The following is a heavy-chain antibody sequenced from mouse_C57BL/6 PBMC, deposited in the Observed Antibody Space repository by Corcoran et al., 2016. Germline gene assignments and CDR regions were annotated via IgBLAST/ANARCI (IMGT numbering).Heavy chain of an antibody. V-gene: IGHV9-3*01. J-gene: IGHJ3*01. D-gene: IGHD3-2*02. CDR2: INTYSGVP. CDR3: ARGASSGPPFAY. CDR1: GYTFTTYG. Sequence: QIQLVQSGPELKKPGETVKISCKASGYTFTTYGMSWVKQAPGKGLKWMGWINTYSGVPTYADDFKGRFAFSLETSASTAYLQINNLKNEDTATYFCARGASSGPPFAYWGQGTLVTVS.